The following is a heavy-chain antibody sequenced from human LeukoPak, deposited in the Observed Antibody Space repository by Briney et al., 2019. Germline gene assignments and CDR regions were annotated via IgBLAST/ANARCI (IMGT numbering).Heavy chain of an antibody. CDR1: GGSINSYY. CDR2: MYYSGGT. D-gene: IGHD6-19*01. J-gene: IGHJ4*02. Sequence: SETLSLTCTVSGGSINSYYWSWIRQPPGKGLEWIGHMYYSGGTNYNPSLKSRVTISVDTSKNQFSLNLSSVTAADTAVYYCARHRVAVAGSYFDFWGQGTLVTVSS. V-gene: IGHV4-59*08. CDR3: ARHRVAVAGSYFDF.